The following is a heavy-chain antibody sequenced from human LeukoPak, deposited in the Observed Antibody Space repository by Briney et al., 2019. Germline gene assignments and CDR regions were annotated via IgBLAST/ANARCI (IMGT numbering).Heavy chain of an antibody. J-gene: IGHJ4*02. D-gene: IGHD6-13*01. CDR3: ARDRHRQQFDFTN. V-gene: IGHV4-59*12. CDR2: IYYSGST. Sequence: SETLSLTCTVSGGSISSYYWSWIRQPPGKGLEWIAYIYYSGSTNYNPSLKSRVTISVDTSKNQFSLKLSSVTAADTAVYYCARDRHRQQFDFTNWGQGTLVTVSS. CDR1: GGSISSYY.